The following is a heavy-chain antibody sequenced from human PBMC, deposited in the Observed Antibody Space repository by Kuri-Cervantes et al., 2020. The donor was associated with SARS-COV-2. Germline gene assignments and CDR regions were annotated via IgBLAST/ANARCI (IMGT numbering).Heavy chain of an antibody. V-gene: IGHV4-34*01. D-gene: IGHD6-19*01. CDR1: GGSFSGYY. J-gene: IGHJ6*02. CDR3: ARGAPLPYSSGPTAAPDYYYGMDV. CDR2: INHSGST. Sequence: SQTLSLTCAVYGGSFSGYYWSWIRQPPGKGLEWIGEINHSGSTNYNPSLKSRVTISVDTSKNQFPLKLSSVTAADTAVYYCARGAPLPYSSGPTAAPDYYYGMDVWGQGTSVTVSS.